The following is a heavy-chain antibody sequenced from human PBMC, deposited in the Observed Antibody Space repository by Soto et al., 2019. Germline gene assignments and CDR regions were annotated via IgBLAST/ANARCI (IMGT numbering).Heavy chain of an antibody. V-gene: IGHV4-59*01. D-gene: IGHD3-10*01. J-gene: IGHJ3*02. CDR1: GGSISQYY. Sequence: SETLSLTCIVSGGSISQYYWSWIRQPPGKGLEWIGHINYSGNTKYNSSLKSRVAISVDTSKNHLSLKMRSLTAADTAVYYCARPGKFGEAFAFDIWGLGTMVTV. CDR2: INYSGNT. CDR3: ARPGKFGEAFAFDI.